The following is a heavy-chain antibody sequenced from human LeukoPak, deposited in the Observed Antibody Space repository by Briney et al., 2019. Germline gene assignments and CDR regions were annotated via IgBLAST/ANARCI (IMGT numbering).Heavy chain of an antibody. CDR1: GFTFSNVW. D-gene: IGHD3-3*01. V-gene: IGHV3-15*01. CDR3: TTDFWSGYFGS. Sequence: GGSLRLSCAASGFTFSNVWMSWVRQAPGKGMEWVGRIKTKTAGGTTDYAAPVKGRFTISRNDSKNMAYLQMNSLKIEDTAVYYCTTDFWSGYFGSWGQGTLVTVSS. J-gene: IGHJ5*01. CDR2: IKTKTAGGTT.